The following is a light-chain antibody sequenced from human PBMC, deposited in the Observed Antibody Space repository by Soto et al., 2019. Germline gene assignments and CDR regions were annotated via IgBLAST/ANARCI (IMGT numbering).Light chain of an antibody. CDR1: QSVSDY. Sequence: EIVLAQSPGTLSLSPGETATLSCRASQSVSDYLAWYQQKPGQAPRLLIYGVSSRATGIPDRFSGSGSGTDFTLTISSLEPEDVAVYYCQQYSIFALCLGGGTKVEIK. V-gene: IGKV3-20*01. J-gene: IGKJ4*01. CDR2: GVS. CDR3: QQYSIFALC.